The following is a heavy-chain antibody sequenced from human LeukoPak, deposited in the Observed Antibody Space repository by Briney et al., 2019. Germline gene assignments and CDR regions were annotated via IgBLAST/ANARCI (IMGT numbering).Heavy chain of an antibody. Sequence: GGSLRLSCAASGFTVSNNYMSWVRQAPGKGLEWVSVIYSGGSKYSADSVKGRFTISRDNSKNTLYPQMNSLRAEDTAVYYCARDFLGSSGWYRYFDYWGQGTLVTVSS. D-gene: IGHD6-19*01. CDR2: IYSGGSK. CDR1: GFTVSNNY. J-gene: IGHJ4*02. CDR3: ARDFLGSSGWYRYFDY. V-gene: IGHV3-53*01.